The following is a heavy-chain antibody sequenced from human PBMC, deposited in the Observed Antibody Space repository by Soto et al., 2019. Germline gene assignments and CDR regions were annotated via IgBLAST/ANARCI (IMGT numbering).Heavy chain of an antibody. D-gene: IGHD6-6*01. J-gene: IGHJ4*02. Sequence: GASVKVSCKASGGTFSSYAISWVRQAPGQGLEWMGGIIPIFGTANYAQKFQGRVTITADESTSTAYMELSSLRSEDTAVYYCARDPPSSSSSGVVDTDYWGQGTLVTVSS. CDR2: IIPIFGTA. CDR1: GGTFSSYA. V-gene: IGHV1-69*13. CDR3: ARDPPSSSSSGVVDTDY.